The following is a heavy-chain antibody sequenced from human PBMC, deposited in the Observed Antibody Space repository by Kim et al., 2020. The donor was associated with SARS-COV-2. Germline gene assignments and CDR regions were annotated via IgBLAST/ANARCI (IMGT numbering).Heavy chain of an antibody. CDR2: ISSSSSTI. Sequence: GGSLRLSCAASGFTFSSYSMNWVRQAPGKGLEWVSYISSSSSTIYYADSVKGRFTISRDNAKNSLYLQMNSLRDEDTAVYYCARNSPVTVWSGYYTSTDYYGMDVWGQGTTVTVSS. J-gene: IGHJ6*02. CDR3: ARNSPVTVWSGYYTSTDYYGMDV. CDR1: GFTFSSYS. D-gene: IGHD3-3*01. V-gene: IGHV3-48*02.